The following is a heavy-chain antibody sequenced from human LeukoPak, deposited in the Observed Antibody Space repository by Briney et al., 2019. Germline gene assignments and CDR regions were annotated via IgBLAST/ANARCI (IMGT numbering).Heavy chain of an antibody. V-gene: IGHV4-59*01. Sequence: SETLSLTCTVSGGSISSYYWSWIRQPPGKGLEWIGNIYYSGSTNYNPSLKSRVTISVDTSKNQFSLKLSSVTAADTAVYYCTRGSIAYYYMDVWDKGTTVTISS. CDR2: IYYSGST. D-gene: IGHD3-22*01. J-gene: IGHJ6*03. CDR1: GGSISSYY. CDR3: TRGSIAYYYMDV.